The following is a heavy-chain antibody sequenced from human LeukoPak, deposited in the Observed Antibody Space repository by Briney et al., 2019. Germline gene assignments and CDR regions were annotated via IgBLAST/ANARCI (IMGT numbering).Heavy chain of an antibody. J-gene: IGHJ4*02. CDR2: IMSDGRST. D-gene: IGHD2-21*01. V-gene: IGHV3-74*01. CDR3: ARDSQFPGPLY. CDR1: GFTFTTYG. Sequence: GGSLRLSCAASGFTFTTYGMHWVRQAPGKGLVWVSRIMSDGRSTYADSVKGRFTISRDTAKNTLYLQMNSLRAEDTAVYYWARDSQFPGPLYWGQGTLVTVSS.